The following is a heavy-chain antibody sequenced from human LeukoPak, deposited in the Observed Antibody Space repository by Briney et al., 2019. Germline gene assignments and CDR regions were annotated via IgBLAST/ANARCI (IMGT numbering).Heavy chain of an antibody. D-gene: IGHD6-6*01. CDR1: GVSISSNSYY. Sequence: SETLSLTCTVSGVSISSNSYYWGWIRQPPGKELEWVGRMSYGGSTYYNPSLKSRVTMSVDTSKNEFSLKLTSVTAAHTPVYHCARHPFAAHHRVDYWGQGTLVTVSS. J-gene: IGHJ4*02. CDR2: MSYGGST. CDR3: ARHPFAAHHRVDY. V-gene: IGHV4-39*01.